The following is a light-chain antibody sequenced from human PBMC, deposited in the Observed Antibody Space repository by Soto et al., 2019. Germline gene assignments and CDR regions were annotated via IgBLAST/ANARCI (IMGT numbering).Light chain of an antibody. CDR3: SVWEDSVSGWV. V-gene: IGLV1-44*01. Sequence: QSVLTQPPSASGTPGQRAPISCSGSSSDIGRNAVNSYHHLPGMAPKLLIYSNNQRPSGVPDRFSGSKSGTSASLAISGLRSEDEADYYCSVWEDSVSGWVFGGGTKLTVL. J-gene: IGLJ3*02. CDR2: SNN. CDR1: SSDIGRNA.